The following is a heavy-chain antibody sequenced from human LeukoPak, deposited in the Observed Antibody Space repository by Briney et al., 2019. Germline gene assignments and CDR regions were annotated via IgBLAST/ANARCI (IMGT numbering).Heavy chain of an antibody. V-gene: IGHV1-2*02. D-gene: IGHD3-9*01. CDR1: GYTFTGYY. Sequence: ASVKVSCKASGYTFTGYYMHWVRQAPGQGLEWMGWINPNSGGTNYAQKFQGRVTMTRDTSISTAYMELSRLRSDDTAVYYCARGRVDILTGYYNGVFDYWGQGTLVTVSS. CDR2: INPNSGGT. CDR3: ARGRVDILTGYYNGVFDY. J-gene: IGHJ4*02.